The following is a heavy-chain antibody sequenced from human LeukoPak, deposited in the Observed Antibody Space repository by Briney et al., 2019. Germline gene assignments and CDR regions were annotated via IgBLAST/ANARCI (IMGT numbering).Heavy chain of an antibody. V-gene: IGHV1-46*01. CDR3: ARDQEGFDY. Sequence: ASVKVSCKASGYTFTSNHIHWVRQAPGQGLEWMGMIYPRDGSTSYAQKFQGRVTVTRDTSTSTVHMELSGLRSEDTAVYYCARDQEGFDYWGQGTLVTVSS. CDR2: IYPRDGST. CDR1: GYTFTSNH. J-gene: IGHJ4*02.